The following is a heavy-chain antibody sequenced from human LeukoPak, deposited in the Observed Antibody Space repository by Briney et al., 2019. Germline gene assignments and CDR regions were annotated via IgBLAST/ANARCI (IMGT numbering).Heavy chain of an antibody. CDR1: GGSISRGDYY. J-gene: IGHJ4*02. CDR2: IYYSGST. CDR3: ARGVVVVAASFFDY. D-gene: IGHD2-15*01. Sequence: SETLSLTCTVSGGSISRGDYYWSWIRQPPGKGLEWNGYIYYSGSTYYNPSLKSRVTISVDTSKNQFSLKLSSVTAADTAVYYCARGVVVVAASFFDYWGQGTLVTVSS. V-gene: IGHV4-30-4*01.